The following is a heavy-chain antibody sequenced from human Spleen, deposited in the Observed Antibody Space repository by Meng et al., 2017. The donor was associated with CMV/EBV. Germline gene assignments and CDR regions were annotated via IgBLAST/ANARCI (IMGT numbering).Heavy chain of an antibody. Sequence: SQTLSLTCVISGDCVSSNSATWNWVRQSPSRGLEWLGRTYYRSNKWFNDYAVSVKSRIVIKPDTSRSQFSLQLNSVTPEDTAVYYCVREHASSSYFDYWGQGTLVTVSS. CDR1: GDCVSSNSAT. V-gene: IGHV6-1*01. J-gene: IGHJ4*02. CDR2: TYYRSNKWFN. D-gene: IGHD6-6*01. CDR3: VREHASSSYFDY.